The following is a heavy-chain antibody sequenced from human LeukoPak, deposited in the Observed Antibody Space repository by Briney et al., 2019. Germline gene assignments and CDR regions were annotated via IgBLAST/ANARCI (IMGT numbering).Heavy chain of an antibody. CDR2: ISAYNGNT. J-gene: IGHJ2*01. CDR3: AGTTHGDWYFDL. V-gene: IGHV1-18*04. Sequence: GASVKVSCKASGYTFTGYYMHWVRQAPGQGLEWMGWISAYNGNTNYAQKLQGRVTMTTDTSTSTAYMELRSLRSDDTAVYYCAGTTHGDWYFDLWGRGTLVTVSS. D-gene: IGHD1-7*01. CDR1: GYTFTGYY.